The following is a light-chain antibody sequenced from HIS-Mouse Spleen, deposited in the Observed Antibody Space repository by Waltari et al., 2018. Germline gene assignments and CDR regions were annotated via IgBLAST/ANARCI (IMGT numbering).Light chain of an antibody. V-gene: IGLV2-11*01. CDR2: DVS. J-gene: IGLJ1*01. Sequence: QSALTQPRSVSGSPGQSVTIPCTGTSSDVGGYNYVSWYQQHPGKAPKLMIYDVSKRPSGCPDRFYGSKSGNTASLTISGLQAEDEADYYCCSYAGSYSYVFGTGTKVTVL. CDR3: CSYAGSYSYV. CDR1: SSDVGGYNY.